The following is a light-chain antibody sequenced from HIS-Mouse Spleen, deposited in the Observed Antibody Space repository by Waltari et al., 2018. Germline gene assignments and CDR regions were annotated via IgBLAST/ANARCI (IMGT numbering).Light chain of an antibody. J-gene: IGKJ4*01. Sequence: DIVMTQSPDSLAVSLGERATINCKSSPSVLYSPNNKNYLAWYQQKPGQPPKLLIYWASTRESGVPDRFSGSGSGTDFTLTISSLQAEDVAVYYCQQYYSTPPVLTFGGGTKVEIK. CDR1: PSVLYSPNNKNY. CDR2: WAS. CDR3: QQYYSTPPVLT. V-gene: IGKV4-1*01.